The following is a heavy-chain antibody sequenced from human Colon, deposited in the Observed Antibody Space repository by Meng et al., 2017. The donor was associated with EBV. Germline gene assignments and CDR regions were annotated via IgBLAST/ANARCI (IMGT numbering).Heavy chain of an antibody. J-gene: IGHJ4*02. CDR1: GASISSNNW. Sequence: GRLRGAGPGPVEPSGTLSPTCAVSGASISSNNWWSWVRQPPGKGLEWIGEIYHGGNTNYNPSLKSRVTISVDRSNDQFPLSLSSVTAADTAVYYCARGNAYNAPSFDYWGQGTLVTVSS. CDR3: ARGNAYNAPSFDY. CDR2: IYHGGNT. D-gene: IGHD5-24*01. V-gene: IGHV4-4*02.